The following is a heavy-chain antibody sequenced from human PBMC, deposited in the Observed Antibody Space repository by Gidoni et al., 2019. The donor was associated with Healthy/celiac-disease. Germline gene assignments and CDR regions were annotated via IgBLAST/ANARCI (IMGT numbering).Heavy chain of an antibody. CDR2: ISSSSSYT. J-gene: IGHJ3*02. V-gene: IGHV3-11*06. CDR3: ARSSGWYRASAFDI. D-gene: IGHD6-19*01. Sequence: QVQLVESGGGLVKPGGYLRLSCAASGVTCSDYYMSWIRQAPGKGLGWVSYISSSSSYTNYAASVKGRFTISRDNAKNSLYLQMNSLRAEDTAVYYCARSSGWYRASAFDIWGQGTMVTVSS. CDR1: GVTCSDYY.